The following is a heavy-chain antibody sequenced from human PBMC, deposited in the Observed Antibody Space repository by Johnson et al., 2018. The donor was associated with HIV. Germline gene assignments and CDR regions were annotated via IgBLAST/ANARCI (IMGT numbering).Heavy chain of an antibody. Sequence: EVQLVESGGGLVQPGGSLRLSCAASGFTFSSYDMHWVRQATGKGLEWVSGIGTAGDTYYPDSVKGRFTVSRENAKNSLYLQMNSLRAGDTAAYYCARAGDYDILTGSLMNGAFDIWGQGTMVIVSS. CDR2: IGTAGDT. CDR3: ARAGDYDILTGSLMNGAFDI. V-gene: IGHV3-13*01. D-gene: IGHD3-9*01. J-gene: IGHJ3*02. CDR1: GFTFSSYD.